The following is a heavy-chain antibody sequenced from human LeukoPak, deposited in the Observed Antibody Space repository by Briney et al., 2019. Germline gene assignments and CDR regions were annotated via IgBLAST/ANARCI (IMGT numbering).Heavy chain of an antibody. CDR2: IKQDGSKK. V-gene: IGHV3-7*04. D-gene: IGHD5-24*01. Sequence: GGSLRLSCVASGFPFSSYWMTWVRQAPGKGQEWVANIKQDGSKKSYVDSVKGRFTISRDSAKNSLYLQMNSLRAEDTAIYYCTRVGYIDEGIDYWGQGTLVTVSS. CDR3: TRVGYIDEGIDY. J-gene: IGHJ4*02. CDR1: GFPFSSYW.